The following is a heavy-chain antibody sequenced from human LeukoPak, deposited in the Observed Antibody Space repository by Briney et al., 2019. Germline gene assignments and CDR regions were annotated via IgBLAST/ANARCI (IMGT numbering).Heavy chain of an antibody. CDR2: ITGTDGST. J-gene: IGHJ4*02. D-gene: IGHD3-10*01. CDR3: AKAFNYGSGYNYKTFDS. Sequence: GGSLRLSCAASGFTFSSYNMNWVRQAPGKGLEWVSGITGTDGSTYYADSVKGRFTISRDNSKSALYLRMNSLRAEDTALYYCAKAFNYGSGYNYKTFDSWGQGTLVTVSS. V-gene: IGHV3-23*01. CDR1: GFTFSSYN.